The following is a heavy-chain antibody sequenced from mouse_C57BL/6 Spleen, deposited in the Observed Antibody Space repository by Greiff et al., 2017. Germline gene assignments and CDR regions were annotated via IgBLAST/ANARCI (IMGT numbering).Heavy chain of an antibody. D-gene: IGHD1-1*01. Sequence: EVQLKESGPELVKPGASVKIPCKASGYTFTDYNMDWVKQSHGKSLEWIGDINPNNGGTIYNQKFKGKATLTVDKSSSTAYMELRSLTSEDTAVYYCARTLDYYGSPFAYWGQGTLVTVSA. CDR3: ARTLDYYGSPFAY. J-gene: IGHJ3*01. V-gene: IGHV1-18*01. CDR2: INPNNGGT. CDR1: GYTFTDYN.